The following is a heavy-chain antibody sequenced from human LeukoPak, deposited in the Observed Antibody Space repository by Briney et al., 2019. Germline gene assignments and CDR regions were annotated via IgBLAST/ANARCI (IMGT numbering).Heavy chain of an antibody. V-gene: IGHV4-34*01. CDR2: INHSGST. D-gene: IGHD3-10*01. Sequence: SETLSLTCAVYGGSLSGYYWSWIRQPPGKGLEWIGEINHSGSTNYNPSLKSRVTISVDTFKNQFSLKLSSVTAADTAVYYCARGSLRITMVRGVIIAFIFDYWGQGTLVTVSS. CDR3: ARGSLRITMVRGVIIAFIFDY. J-gene: IGHJ4*02. CDR1: GGSLSGYY.